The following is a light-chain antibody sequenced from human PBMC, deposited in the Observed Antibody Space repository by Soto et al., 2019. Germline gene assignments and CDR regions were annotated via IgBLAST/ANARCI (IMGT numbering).Light chain of an antibody. CDR3: QQRSNWPIT. J-gene: IGKJ3*01. V-gene: IGKV3-11*01. CDR1: QSVSSY. Sequence: EIVLTQSPATLSLSPGERATLSCRASQSVSSYLAWYQQKPGQAPRLLIYDASNRATAIPARFSGSGSGTDFTLTISSLEPEYFAVYYCQQRSNWPITFGPWTKVEIK. CDR2: DAS.